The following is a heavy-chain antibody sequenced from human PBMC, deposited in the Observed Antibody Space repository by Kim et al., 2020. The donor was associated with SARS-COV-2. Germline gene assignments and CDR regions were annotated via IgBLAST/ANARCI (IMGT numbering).Heavy chain of an antibody. Sequence: GGSLRLSCAAFGFTFSIYWMHWVRQAPGKGLVWLSRINNDGSDTTYADSVKGRLTISRDNAKNTLYLQINSLGAEDTAVYYCAREHYTNSWYTDYGCQGTLVTVS. J-gene: IGHJ4*02. CDR2: INNDGSDT. CDR3: AREHYTNSWYTDY. D-gene: IGHD6-13*01. V-gene: IGHV3-74*01. CDR1: GFTFSIYW.